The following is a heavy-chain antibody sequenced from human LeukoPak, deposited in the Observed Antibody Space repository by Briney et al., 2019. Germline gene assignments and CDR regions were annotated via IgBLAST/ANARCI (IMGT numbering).Heavy chain of an antibody. CDR2: IDYSGST. CDR3: ARHTGTYDFWSGYSSSEYYYYYGMDV. CDR1: GGSISSYY. Sequence: SEALSLTCTVSGGSISSYYWGWIRLPPVNGLEWIGYIDYSGSTNYNPSLKSRVTISVETSKNQFSLKLSSVTAADTAVYYCARHTGTYDFWSGYSSSEYYYYYGMDVWGQGTTPTVSS. J-gene: IGHJ6*02. V-gene: IGHV4-59*08. D-gene: IGHD3-3*01.